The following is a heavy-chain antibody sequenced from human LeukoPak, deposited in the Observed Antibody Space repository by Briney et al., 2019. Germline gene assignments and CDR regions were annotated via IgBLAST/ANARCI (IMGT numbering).Heavy chain of an antibody. Sequence: ASVKVSCKASGYTFTSSGINWVRQAPGQGLEWMGWISAYNGNTNYAQKLQGRVTMTTDTSTSTAYMELRSLRSDDTAVYYCARSSGIAAAGDYYYYGMDVWGQGTTVTVSS. V-gene: IGHV1-18*01. J-gene: IGHJ6*02. CDR2: ISAYNGNT. CDR1: GYTFTSSG. D-gene: IGHD6-13*01. CDR3: ARSSGIAAAGDYYYYGMDV.